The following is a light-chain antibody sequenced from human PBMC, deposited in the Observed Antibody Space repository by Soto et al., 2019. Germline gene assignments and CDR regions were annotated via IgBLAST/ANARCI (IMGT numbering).Light chain of an antibody. J-gene: IGLJ2*01. CDR3: CSYAGGNTWVV. Sequence: QSALTQFASVSGSPGQSITISCTGTSSDVGGYNLVSWYQQHPDKAPKLIIFGVSKRPSGVSNRFSGSKSGNTASLTISGLQAEDEADYYCCSYAGGNTWVVFGGGTQLTVL. V-gene: IGLV2-23*02. CDR1: SSDVGGYNL. CDR2: GVS.